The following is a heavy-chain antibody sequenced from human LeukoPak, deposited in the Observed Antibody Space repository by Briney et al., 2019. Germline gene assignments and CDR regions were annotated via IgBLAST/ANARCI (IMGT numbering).Heavy chain of an antibody. V-gene: IGHV4-34*01. CDR3: AKFGYSSSWYIRGNRFDP. Sequence: SETLSLTCAAYGGSFSGYYWSWIRQPPGKGLEWIGEINHSGSTNYNPSLKSRVTISVDTSKNQFSLKLSSVTAADTAVYYCAKFGYSSSWYIRGNRFDPWGQGTLVTVSS. CDR1: GGSFSGYY. D-gene: IGHD6-13*01. CDR2: INHSGST. J-gene: IGHJ5*02.